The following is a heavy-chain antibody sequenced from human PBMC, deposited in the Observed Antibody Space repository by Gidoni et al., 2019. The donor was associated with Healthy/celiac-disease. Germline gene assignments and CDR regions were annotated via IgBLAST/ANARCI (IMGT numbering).Heavy chain of an antibody. D-gene: IGHD2-2*01. Sequence: QVQLVESGGGVVQPGRSLRLSCAASGCTFSNYGTHWVRQAPGKGLEWVAVIWYDGSNEYYADSAKGRFTISSDNSKNTLSLQMNSLRAEDTAVYYCARGCSSTSCYSNYFDYWGQGTLVTVSS. CDR3: ARGCSSTSCYSNYFDY. V-gene: IGHV3-33*01. CDR1: GCTFSNYG. CDR2: IWYDGSNE. J-gene: IGHJ4*02.